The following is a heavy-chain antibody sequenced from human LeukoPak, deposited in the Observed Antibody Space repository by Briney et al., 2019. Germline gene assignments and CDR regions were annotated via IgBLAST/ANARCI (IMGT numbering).Heavy chain of an antibody. D-gene: IGHD3-22*01. CDR2: ISYDGSNK. CDR1: GFTFSSYG. CDR3: AKDRYYDSLGYFDY. Sequence: GRSLRLSCAASGFTFSSYGMHWVRQAPGKGLEWVAVISYDGSNKYYADSVKGRFTISRDNSKNTLYLQMNSLRAEDTAVYYCAKDRYYDSLGYFDYWGQGTLVTVSS. J-gene: IGHJ4*02. V-gene: IGHV3-30*18.